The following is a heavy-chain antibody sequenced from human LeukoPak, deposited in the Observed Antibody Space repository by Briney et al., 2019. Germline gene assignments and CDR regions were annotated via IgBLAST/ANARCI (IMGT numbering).Heavy chain of an antibody. CDR3: AKDSAVVMPFDY. CDR2: ISGSGGST. CDR1: GFTFSSYA. V-gene: IGHV3-23*01. Sequence: AGGSLRLSCAASGFTFSSYATSWVRQAPGKGLEWVSAISGSGGSTYYADSVRGRFTISRDNSKNTLYLQMNSLRAEDTAVYYCAKDSAVVMPFDYWGQGTLVTVSS. J-gene: IGHJ4*02. D-gene: IGHD4-23*01.